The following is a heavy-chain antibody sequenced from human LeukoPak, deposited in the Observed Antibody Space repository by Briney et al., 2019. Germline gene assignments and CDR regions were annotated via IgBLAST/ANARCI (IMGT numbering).Heavy chain of an antibody. CDR3: ASDLRRELHY. CDR2: ISSSSSTI. J-gene: IGHJ4*02. D-gene: IGHD1-26*01. CDR1: GFTFSSYS. Sequence: GGSLRLSCAASGFTFSSYSMNWVRQAPGKGLEWVSYISSSSSTIYYADSVKGRFTISRDNAKNSLYLQMNSLRAEDTAVYYCASDLRRELHYWGQGTLVTVSS. V-gene: IGHV3-48*04.